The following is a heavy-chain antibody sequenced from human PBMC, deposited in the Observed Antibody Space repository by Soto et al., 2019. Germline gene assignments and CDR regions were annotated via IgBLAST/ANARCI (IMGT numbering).Heavy chain of an antibody. Sequence: ASVKVSCKASGYTFTSYGSSWVRQAPGQRLEWMGWISAYNGNTNYAQKLQGRVTMTTDTSTSTAYMELRSLRSDDTAVYYCARDNTVNSYYYYGMDVWGQGTTVTVSS. V-gene: IGHV1-18*01. CDR1: GYTFTSYG. J-gene: IGHJ6*02. CDR2: ISAYNGNT. D-gene: IGHD4-17*01. CDR3: ARDNTVNSYYYYGMDV.